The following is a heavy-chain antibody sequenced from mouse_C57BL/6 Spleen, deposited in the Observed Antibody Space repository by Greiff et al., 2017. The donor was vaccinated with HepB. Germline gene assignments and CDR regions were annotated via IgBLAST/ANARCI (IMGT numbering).Heavy chain of an antibody. CDR1: GYTFTSYW. J-gene: IGHJ2*01. D-gene: IGHD1-1*01. V-gene: IGHV1-69*01. CDR3: ARTIFHYYGSSHFDY. CDR2: IDPSDSYT. Sequence: VQLQQPGAELVMPGASVKLSCKASGYTFTSYWMHWVKQRPGQGLEWIGEIDPSDSYTNYNQKFKGKSTLTVDKSSSTAYMQLSSLTSEDSAVYYCARTIFHYYGSSHFDYWGQGTTLTVSS.